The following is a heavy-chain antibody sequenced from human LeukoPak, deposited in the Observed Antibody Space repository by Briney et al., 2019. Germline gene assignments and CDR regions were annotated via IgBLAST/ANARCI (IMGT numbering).Heavy chain of an antibody. J-gene: IGHJ4*02. CDR3: ARDDRRFGELSGGSFDY. CDR1: GFTFSSYA. D-gene: IGHD3-10*01. V-gene: IGHV3-64*01. CDR2: ISSNGGST. Sequence: PGGSLRLSCAASGFTFSSYAMHWVRQAPGKGLEYVSAISSNGGSTYYANSVKGRFTISRGNSKNTLYLQMGSLRAEDMAVYYCARDDRRFGELSGGSFDYWGQGTLVTVSS.